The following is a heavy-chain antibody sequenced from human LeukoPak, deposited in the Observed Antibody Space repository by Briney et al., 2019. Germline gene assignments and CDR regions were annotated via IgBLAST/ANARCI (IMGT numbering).Heavy chain of an antibody. CDR3: AKDRVKWLRLRGYFDY. V-gene: IGHV3-30*18. CDR1: FXXXG. Sequence: FXXXGMHXGRRAPGKGVGGGAVXSYDGSNKYYSDSVKGRFTISRDNSNNTLYLQMNSLRAEDTAVYYCAKDRVKWLRLRGYFDYWGQGTLVTVSS. CDR2: XSYDGSNK. D-gene: IGHD5-12*01. J-gene: IGHJ4*02.